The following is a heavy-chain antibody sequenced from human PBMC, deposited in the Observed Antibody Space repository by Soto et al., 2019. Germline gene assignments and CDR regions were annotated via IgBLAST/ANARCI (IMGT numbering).Heavy chain of an antibody. D-gene: IGHD1-26*01. CDR1: GYSFTSYW. CDR3: AREVVDGGSYYYDAFDI. Sequence: GESLKISCKGSGYSFTSYWISWVRQVPGKGLEWMGRIDPSDSYTNYSPSFQGHVTISADKSISTAYLQWSSLKASDTAMYYCAREVVDGGSYYYDAFDIWGQGTMVTVSS. CDR2: IDPSDSYT. V-gene: IGHV5-10-1*01. J-gene: IGHJ3*02.